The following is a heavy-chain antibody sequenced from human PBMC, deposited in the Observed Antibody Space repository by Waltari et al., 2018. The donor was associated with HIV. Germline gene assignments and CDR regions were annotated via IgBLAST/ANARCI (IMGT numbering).Heavy chain of an antibody. Sequence: QVQLQESGPGLVKPSETLSLTCTVSGGSVSSGSYYWSWIRQPPGKGLEWIGYIYYSGSTNYNPSLKSRVTISVDTSKNQLSLKLSSVTAADTAVYYCARDGGYCSSTSCLNWFDPWGQGTLVTVSS. D-gene: IGHD2-2*03. J-gene: IGHJ5*02. CDR1: GGSVSSGSYY. CDR3: ARDGGYCSSTSCLNWFDP. CDR2: IYYSGST. V-gene: IGHV4-61*01.